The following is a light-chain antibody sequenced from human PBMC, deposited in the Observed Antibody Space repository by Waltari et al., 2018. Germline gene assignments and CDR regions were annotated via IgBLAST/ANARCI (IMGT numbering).Light chain of an antibody. V-gene: IGKV1-39*01. Sequence: DVLVTQSPSSLSASVGDRVTITCRASHYIANFLNWYQHMPGKAPRLLIHDASTLQPGVAPRFSGSTSGTDFILTIDNLHPEDFATYYCQQTDKSPPTFGPGTKVDV. CDR3: QQTDKSPPT. CDR1: HYIANF. CDR2: DAS. J-gene: IGKJ3*01.